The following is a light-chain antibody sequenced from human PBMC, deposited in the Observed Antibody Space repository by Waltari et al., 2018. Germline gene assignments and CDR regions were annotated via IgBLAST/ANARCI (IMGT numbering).Light chain of an antibody. CDR3: SSSTSSNTLA. J-gene: IGLJ2*01. CDR1: SSDVGAYNY. CDR2: DVS. Sequence: QSALTQPAPVSGSPGQSITISCTGTSSDVGAYNYVSWYQQHPGKAPKLMIYDVSNRPSGVSNRFSGSKSGNTASLTISGLQAEDEADYYCSSSTSSNTLAFGGGTKLTVL. V-gene: IGLV2-14*03.